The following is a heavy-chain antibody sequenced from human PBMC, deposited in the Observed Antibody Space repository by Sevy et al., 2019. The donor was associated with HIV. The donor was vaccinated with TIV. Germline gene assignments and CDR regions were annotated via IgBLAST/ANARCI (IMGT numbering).Heavy chain of an antibody. CDR1: GYSFSNSW. J-gene: IGHJ4*02. CDR3: ARSKSYSGYEFDY. Sequence: GESLKISCKGSGYSFSNSWVGWVRQMPGKGLEWMGIIYPAASDTRYSPSFQGQVTMSADKSITTAYLQRSSLKASEPAMYYCARSKSYSGYEFDYWGQGTLVTVSS. D-gene: IGHD5-12*01. CDR2: IYPAASDT. V-gene: IGHV5-51*01.